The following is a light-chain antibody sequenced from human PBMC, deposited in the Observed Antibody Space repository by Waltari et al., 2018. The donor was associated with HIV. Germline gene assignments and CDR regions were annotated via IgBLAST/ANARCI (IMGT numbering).Light chain of an antibody. CDR1: NSDLANYAY. V-gene: IGLV2-8*01. Sequence: QSALTQPPSASGSPGQSVTLPCPGTNSDLANYAYVSWYQQPPGKAPKLVISEVTKRPSGVSDRFSGSKSGNTAFLTVSGLQAEDEADYYCSSFANRDGFYVLFGGGTRLTVL. J-gene: IGLJ2*01. CDR2: EVT. CDR3: SSFANRDGFYVL.